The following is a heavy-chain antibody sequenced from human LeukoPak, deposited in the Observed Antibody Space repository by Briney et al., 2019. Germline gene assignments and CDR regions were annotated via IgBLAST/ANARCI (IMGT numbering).Heavy chain of an antibody. Sequence: GGSLRLSCEASGFPFTNTWMSWVRQAPGKGLEWVGRVKSKADDGTTDYAAPVQGRFTISRDDSKNTLSLQMNSLKTEDTAVYYCATEGGSGSYYGDDAFDMWGQGTMVTVSS. CDR2: VKSKADDGTT. CDR3: ATEGGSGSYYGDDAFDM. D-gene: IGHD3-10*01. V-gene: IGHV3-15*01. J-gene: IGHJ3*02. CDR1: GFPFTNTW.